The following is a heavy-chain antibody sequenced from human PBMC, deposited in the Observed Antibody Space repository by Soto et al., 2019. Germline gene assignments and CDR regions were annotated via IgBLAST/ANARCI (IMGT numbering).Heavy chain of an antibody. D-gene: IGHD6-19*01. CDR2: VYYTGST. Sequence: SETLSLTCSVSGGSISGAYWSWIRQSPGKGLEWLGYVYYTGSTNYSPSLRSRVSISVDTSKNEFSLRLSSVTAADTAVYFCARSVAVPGAHIDYWGQGTQVTVSS. CDR1: GGSISGAY. CDR3: ARSVAVPGAHIDY. V-gene: IGHV4-59*01. J-gene: IGHJ4*02.